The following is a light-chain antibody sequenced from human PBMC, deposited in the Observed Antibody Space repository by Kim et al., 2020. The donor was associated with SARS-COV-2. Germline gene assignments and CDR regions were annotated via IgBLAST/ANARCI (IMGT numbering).Light chain of an antibody. Sequence: NFMLTQPHSVSESPGKTVTISCIRSSGNIAGNYVQWYQQRPGRSPTVVIFENDQRPSGVPDRFSASIDSSSNSASLTISRLKTEDEADYYCQSYDSSNPVVFGGGTQLTVL. CDR1: SGNIAGNY. J-gene: IGLJ2*01. CDR3: QSYDSSNPVV. V-gene: IGLV6-57*01. CDR2: END.